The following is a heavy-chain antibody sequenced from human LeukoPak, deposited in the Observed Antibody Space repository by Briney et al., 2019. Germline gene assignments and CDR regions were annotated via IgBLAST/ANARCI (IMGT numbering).Heavy chain of an antibody. J-gene: IGHJ4*02. V-gene: IGHV1-46*01. CDR2: INPSCGST. CDR3: ARVGTRGPFDY. D-gene: IGHD3/OR15-3a*01. CDR1: GYTFTSYY. Sequence: ASVKVSCKASGYTFTSYYMHWVRQAPGQGLEWMGIINPSCGSTSYAQKFQGRVTMTRDTSTSTVYMELSSLRSEDTAVYYCARVGTRGPFDYWGQGTLVTVSS.